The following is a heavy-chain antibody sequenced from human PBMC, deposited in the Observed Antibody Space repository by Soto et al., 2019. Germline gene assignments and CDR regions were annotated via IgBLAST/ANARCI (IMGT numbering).Heavy chain of an antibody. V-gene: IGHV5-51*01. Sequence: PGESLKLSCKGSGYSFTSYWIGWVRQMPGKGLEWMGIIYPGDSDTRYSPSFQGQVTISADKSISTAYLQWSSLKASDTAMYYCARQAYCSSTSCYGVSDYYYYYYMDVWGKGTTVTVSS. CDR1: GYSFTSYW. CDR2: IYPGDSDT. CDR3: ARQAYCSSTSCYGVSDYYYYYYMDV. D-gene: IGHD2-2*01. J-gene: IGHJ6*03.